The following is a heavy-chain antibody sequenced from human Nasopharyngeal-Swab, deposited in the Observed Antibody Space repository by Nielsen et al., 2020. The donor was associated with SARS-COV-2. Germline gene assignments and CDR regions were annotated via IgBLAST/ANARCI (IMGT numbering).Heavy chain of an antibody. Sequence: ASEQVSCKASGYTFTSYAMNGVRQAPGQGREWMGWINTNTGNPTYAQGFTGRFVFSLDTSVSTAYLQIRSLKAEDTAVYYCARARGQPHNYYYYGMDVWGQGTTVTVSS. CDR1: GYTFTSYA. CDR2: INTNTGNP. V-gene: IGHV7-4-1*01. CDR3: ARARGQPHNYYYYGMDV. J-gene: IGHJ6*02.